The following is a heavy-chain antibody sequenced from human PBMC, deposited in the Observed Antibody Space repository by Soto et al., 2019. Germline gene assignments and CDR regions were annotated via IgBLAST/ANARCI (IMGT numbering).Heavy chain of an antibody. J-gene: IGHJ6*02. CDR2: IIPIFGTA. D-gene: IGHD3-10*02. CDR3: ARPASDPTRLVRYYGMDV. CDR1: GGTFSSYA. V-gene: IGHV1-69*12. Sequence: QVQLVQSGAEVKKPGSSVKVSCKASGGTFSSYAISWVRQAPGQGLEWMGGIIPIFGTANYAQKFQGRVTITADESTSTAYMELSSLRSEDTAVYYCARPASDPTRLVRYYGMDVWGQGTTVTVSS.